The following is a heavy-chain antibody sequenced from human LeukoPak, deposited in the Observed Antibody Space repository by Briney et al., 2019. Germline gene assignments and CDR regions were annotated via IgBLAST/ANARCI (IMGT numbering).Heavy chain of an antibody. CDR3: ARDVKDAEWDPYYFDY. V-gene: IGHV4-61*02. D-gene: IGHD1-26*01. J-gene: IGHJ4*02. Sequence: SETLSLTCTVSGGSISSGSYYWSWIRQPAGKGREWIGRIYTSGSTNYNPSLKSRVTISVDTSKNQFSLKLSSVTAADTAVYYCARDVKDAEWDPYYFDYWGQGTLVTVSS. CDR1: GGSISSGSYY. CDR2: IYTSGST.